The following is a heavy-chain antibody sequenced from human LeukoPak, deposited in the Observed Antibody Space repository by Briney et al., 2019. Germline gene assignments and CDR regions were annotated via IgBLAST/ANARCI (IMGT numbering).Heavy chain of an antibody. V-gene: IGHV4-39*01. CDR2: IYYSGST. CDR1: GGSISSSSYY. D-gene: IGHD6-19*01. CDR3: ARRRVGSGWSYYFDY. Sequence: SETLSLTCTVSGGSISSSSYYWGWIRQPPGKGLEWIGSIYYSGSTYYNPSLKSRVTISIDTSKNQFSLKLSSVTAADTAVYYRARRRVGSGWSYYFDYWGQGTLVTVSS. J-gene: IGHJ4*02.